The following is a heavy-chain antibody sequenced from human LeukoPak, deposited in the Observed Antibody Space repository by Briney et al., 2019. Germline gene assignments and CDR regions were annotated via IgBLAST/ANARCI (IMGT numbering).Heavy chain of an antibody. CDR3: AKEIKTWIQGLVDY. D-gene: IGHD5-18*01. J-gene: IGHJ4*02. CDR1: GFTFDSSA. CDR2: ISGSGGST. Sequence: GGSLRLSCAASGFTFDSSAMSWVRQAPGKGLEWVSAISGSGGSTYYADSVKGRFTISRDNSKNTLYLQMNSLRAEDTAVYYCAKEIKTWIQGLVDYWGQGTLVTVSS. V-gene: IGHV3-23*01.